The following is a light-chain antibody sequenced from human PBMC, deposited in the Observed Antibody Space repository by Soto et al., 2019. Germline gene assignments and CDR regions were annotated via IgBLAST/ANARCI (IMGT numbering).Light chain of an antibody. V-gene: IGKV3-20*01. CDR2: GAS. Sequence: EIVLTQSPGTLSLSPGERATLSCRASQSVSSSYLAWYQQKPGKAPRLLIYGASSRATGIPDRFSGSGSGTDFTLTISRLEPEDFAVYYCQQYGSSPPAYTFCQGTKLEIK. J-gene: IGKJ2*01. CDR3: QQYGSSPPAYT. CDR1: QSVSSSY.